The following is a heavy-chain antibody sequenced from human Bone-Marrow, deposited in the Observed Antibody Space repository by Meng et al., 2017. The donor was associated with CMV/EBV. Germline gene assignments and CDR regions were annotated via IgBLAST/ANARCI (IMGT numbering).Heavy chain of an antibody. CDR3: ARVSPPSGYSSGWYSNYYYYGMYV. J-gene: IGHJ6*02. V-gene: IGHV3-30-3*01. D-gene: IGHD6-19*01. CDR2: ISYDGSKK. CDR1: GFTFSSYA. Sequence: GESLKISCAASGFTFSSYAMHWVRQAPGKGLEWVAVISYDGSKKYYADSVKGRFTISRDNSKNTLYLQMTSLRAEDTAVYYCARVSPPSGYSSGWYSNYYYYGMYVWGQGTTVTVSS.